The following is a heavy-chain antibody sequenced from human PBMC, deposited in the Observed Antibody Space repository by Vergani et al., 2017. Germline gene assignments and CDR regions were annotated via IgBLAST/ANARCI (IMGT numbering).Heavy chain of an antibody. D-gene: IGHD5-12*01. V-gene: IGHV3-23*01. CDR3: AKEAAHSGYDSWYFDY. Sequence: EVQLLESGGGLVQPGGSLRLSCAASGFTFSSYAMSWVRQAPGKGLEWVSAISGSGCSTYYADSVKGRFTISRDNSKNTLYLQMNSLRAEDTAVYYCAKEAAHSGYDSWYFDYWGQGTLVTVSS. CDR1: GFTFSSYA. J-gene: IGHJ4*02. CDR2: ISGSGCST.